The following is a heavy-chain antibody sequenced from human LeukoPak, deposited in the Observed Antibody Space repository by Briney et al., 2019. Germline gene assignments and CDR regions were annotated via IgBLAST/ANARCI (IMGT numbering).Heavy chain of an antibody. CDR2: INAYNGNR. Sequence: ASVTVSYKPSGYTFTYYVISWVGQAPGEGREGMGWINAYNGNREDAQKFEGRVTMTPDTSPSPAYMELRSLSSDDPAVYYCARGETPYHYWGQGTLVPRSS. CDR3: ARGETPYHY. CDR1: GYTFTYYV. V-gene: IGHV1-18*01. J-gene: IGHJ4*02.